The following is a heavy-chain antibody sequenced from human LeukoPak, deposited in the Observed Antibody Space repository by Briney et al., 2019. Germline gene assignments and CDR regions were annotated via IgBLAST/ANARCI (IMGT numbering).Heavy chain of an antibody. CDR1: GGTFSSYA. V-gene: IGHV1-69*13. Sequence: ASVKVSCKASGGTFSSYATSWVRQAPGQGLEWMGGIIPIFGTANYAQKFQGRVTITADESTSTAYMELSSLRSEDTAVYYCASGSVAATGYYYYYGMDVWGQGTTVTVSS. CDR3: ASGSVAATGYYYYYGMDV. CDR2: IIPIFGTA. D-gene: IGHD2-15*01. J-gene: IGHJ6*02.